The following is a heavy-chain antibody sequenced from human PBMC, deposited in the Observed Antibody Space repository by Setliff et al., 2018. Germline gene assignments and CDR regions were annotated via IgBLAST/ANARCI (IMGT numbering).Heavy chain of an antibody. D-gene: IGHD4-17*01. Sequence: PSETLSLTCTVSGGAITGSSYLWGWIRQTPGKGLEWIGSIYSTGNTYYNPSLKGRVTISVDTSKKQFSLKVTSLTAADTAVYFCARHPLRWYDAFDVWGQGTKVTVSS. CDR1: GGAITGSSYL. V-gene: IGHV4-39*01. J-gene: IGHJ3*01. CDR3: ARHPLRWYDAFDV. CDR2: IYSTGNT.